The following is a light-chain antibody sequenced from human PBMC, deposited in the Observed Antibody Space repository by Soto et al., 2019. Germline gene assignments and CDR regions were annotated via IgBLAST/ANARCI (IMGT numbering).Light chain of an antibody. V-gene: IGKV1D-16*01. Sequence: DIQITQSPSSLSASVGDRVTITCRASQDIGSHLAWYQQKPENAPKSLIYFASTLQSGVPSRFSACGSGTVFTLPISSLQPEDFATYYCQQFRGFPITFGQGTRWEIK. CDR2: FAS. J-gene: IGKJ5*01. CDR1: QDIGSH. CDR3: QQFRGFPIT.